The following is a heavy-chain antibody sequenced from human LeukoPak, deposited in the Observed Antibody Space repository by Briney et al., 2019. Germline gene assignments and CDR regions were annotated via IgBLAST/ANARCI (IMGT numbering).Heavy chain of an antibody. CDR2: I. Sequence: PGGSLRLSCAASGFTFINHAMSWVRQAPGRGLEWVSGIKGRFIISRDNSKNTLYLQVNSLRAEDTAEYYCARHCDKSALRYFDYWGQGTLAIVSS. D-gene: IGHD3-22*01. CDR3: ARHCDKSALRYFDY. V-gene: IGHV3-23*01. J-gene: IGHJ4*02. CDR1: GFTFINHA.